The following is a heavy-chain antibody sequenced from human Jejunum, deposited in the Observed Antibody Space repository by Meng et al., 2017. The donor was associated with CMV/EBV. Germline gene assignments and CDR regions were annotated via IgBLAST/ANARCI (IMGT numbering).Heavy chain of an antibody. CDR2: IKQDGSEK. CDR1: TLTKHW. V-gene: IGHV3-7*01. CDR3: ARHPTDFWSGYYFFDS. D-gene: IGHD3-3*01. Sequence: TLTKHWMTGVGEAPGKGLEGVASIKQDGSEKDYVDSVKGRFTISRDNAKNSLYLQMNSLRDEDTAVYHCARHPTDFWSGYYFFDSWGQGTLVTVSS. J-gene: IGHJ4*02.